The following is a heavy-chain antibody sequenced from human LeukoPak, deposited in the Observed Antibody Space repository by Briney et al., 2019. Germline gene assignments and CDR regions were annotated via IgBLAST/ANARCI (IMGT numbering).Heavy chain of an antibody. D-gene: IGHD3-10*01. V-gene: IGHV1-2*02. CDR3: ARAYYAAGIYSD. Sequence: ASVTVSCKASGYTFTGYHMHWVRQAPGQGVEGMVWINHNSGRTNYAQKFQGKVTMTRDTSIRTAYMELSRLRSDDTAVYYCARAYYAAGIYSDWGQGTLVTVCS. CDR2: INHNSGRT. J-gene: IGHJ4*02. CDR1: GYTFTGYH.